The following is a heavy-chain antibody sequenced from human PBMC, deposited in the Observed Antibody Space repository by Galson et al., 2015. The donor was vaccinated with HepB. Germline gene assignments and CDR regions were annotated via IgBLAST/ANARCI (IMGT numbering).Heavy chain of an antibody. D-gene: IGHD4-17*01. CDR3: ARGGRMTTVTTSDY. CDR1: GFTLSSYW. J-gene: IGHJ4*02. Sequence: SLRLSCAASGFTLSSYWMSWVRQAPGKGLEWVANIKQDGSEKYYVDSVKGRFTISRDNAKNSLYLQMNSLRAEDTAVYYCARGGRMTTVTTSDYWGQGTLVTVSS. V-gene: IGHV3-7*03. CDR2: IKQDGSEK.